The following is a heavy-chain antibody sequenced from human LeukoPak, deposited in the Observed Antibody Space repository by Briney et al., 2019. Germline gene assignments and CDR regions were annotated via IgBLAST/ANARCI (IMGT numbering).Heavy chain of an antibody. V-gene: IGHV3-7*01. CDR2: VKQDGSEK. J-gene: IGHJ4*02. D-gene: IGHD3-10*01. CDR1: GFTFSSYW. CDR3: VAMVRGVIIAYFDY. Sequence: QAGGSLRLSCAASGFTFSSYWMSWVRQAPGKGLEWVANVKQDGSEKYYVDSVKGRFTISRDNAKNSLYLQMNSLRAEDTAVYYCVAMVRGVIIAYFDYWGQGTLVTVSS.